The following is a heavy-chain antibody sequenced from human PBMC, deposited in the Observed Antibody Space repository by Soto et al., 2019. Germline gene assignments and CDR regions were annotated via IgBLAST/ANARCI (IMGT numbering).Heavy chain of an antibody. D-gene: IGHD6-13*01. J-gene: IGHJ6*02. Sequence: LRLSCAASGFTFSSYGMHWVRQAPGKGLEWVAVIWYDGSNKYYADSVKGRFTISRDNSKNTLYLRMNSLRAEDTAVYYCARDPALPYSSSWYNYYYYYGMDVWGQGTTVTVSS. V-gene: IGHV3-33*01. CDR1: GFTFSSYG. CDR3: ARDPALPYSSSWYNYYYYYGMDV. CDR2: IWYDGSNK.